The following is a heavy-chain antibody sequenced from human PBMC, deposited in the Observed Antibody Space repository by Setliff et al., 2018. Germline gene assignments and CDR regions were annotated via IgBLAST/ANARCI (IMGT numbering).Heavy chain of an antibody. J-gene: IGHJ4*02. CDR3: AREPYDYIWGSYRSPYFDH. Sequence: ASVKVSCKASGYTFVGYYLHWVRQAPGQGLEWMGWINPKTGGTNYAQKFQGRVTMTRDASINTAFMLLSSLKSDDMAVYYCAREPYDYIWGSYRSPYFDHWGQGALVTVSS. CDR2: INPKTGGT. D-gene: IGHD3-16*02. CDR1: GYTFVGYY. V-gene: IGHV1-2*02.